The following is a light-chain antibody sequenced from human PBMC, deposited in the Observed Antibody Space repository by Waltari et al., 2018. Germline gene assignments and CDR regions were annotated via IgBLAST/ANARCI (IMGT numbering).Light chain of an antibody. CDR2: AAS. Sequence: EIVLTQSPGTLSLSPGERATLSCRASQSIGKYLVWYQQKPGQAPRLLIYAASSRATGVPDRFSGSGSGTDFSLTISRLEPEXXXVYYCQNHERLPATFGQGTKVEIK. CDR3: QNHERLPAT. V-gene: IGKV3-20*01. J-gene: IGKJ1*01. CDR1: QSIGKY.